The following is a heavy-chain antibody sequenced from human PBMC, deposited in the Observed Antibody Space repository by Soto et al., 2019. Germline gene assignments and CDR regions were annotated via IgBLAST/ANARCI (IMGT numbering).Heavy chain of an antibody. J-gene: IGHJ4*02. D-gene: IGHD2-8*01. V-gene: IGHV3-23*03. CDR2: ILSDYNT. CDR1: GFTFRDYT. Sequence: EVQLLESGGGLAQPGGPLTLSCAASGFTFRDYTMTWVRQAPGQVLECISVILSDYNTFYAGSVRGRFTISRDNSKNTIYLEMNSLRAEDTAVYYCARRTNGYFGYWGQGALVTVSS. CDR3: ARRTNGYFGY.